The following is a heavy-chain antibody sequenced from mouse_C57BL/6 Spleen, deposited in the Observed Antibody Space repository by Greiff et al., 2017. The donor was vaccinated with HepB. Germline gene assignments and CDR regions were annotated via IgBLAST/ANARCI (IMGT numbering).Heavy chain of an antibody. CDR2: INYDGSST. CDR1: GFTFSDYY. V-gene: IGHV5-16*01. Sequence: EVKLVESEGGLVQPGSSMKLSCTASGFTFSDYYMAWVRQVPEKGLEWVANINYDGSSTYYLDSLKSRFIISRDNAKNILYLQMSSLKSEDTATYYCARDKPHYYGSSYDAMDYWGQGTSVTVSS. D-gene: IGHD1-1*01. J-gene: IGHJ4*01. CDR3: ARDKPHYYGSSYDAMDY.